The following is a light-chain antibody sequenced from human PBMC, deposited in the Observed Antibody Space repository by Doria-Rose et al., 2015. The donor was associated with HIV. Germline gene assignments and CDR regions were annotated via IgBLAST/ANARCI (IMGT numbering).Light chain of an antibody. CDR1: QTVSTY. J-gene: IGKJ1*01. Sequence: SIGDRVTITCRASQTVSTYLNWFQQEPGKAPKLLIYAASRLQSGVPPRFSGSGSGTDFTLTISGLHPGDFATYYCQQTYSSPPWTFGQGTKVEMK. V-gene: IGKV1-39*01. CDR2: AAS. CDR3: QQTYSSPPWT.